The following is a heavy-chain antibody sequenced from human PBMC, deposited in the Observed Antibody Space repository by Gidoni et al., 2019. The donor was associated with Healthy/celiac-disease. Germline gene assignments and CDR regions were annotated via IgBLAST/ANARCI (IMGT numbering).Heavy chain of an antibody. J-gene: IGHJ4*02. Sequence: EVQLVESGGGLVQPGGSLRLSCAASGFTVSRNYMSWVRQAPGKGLEWVSVIYSGGSTYYADSVKGRFTISRDNSKNTLYLQMNSLRAEDTAVYYCARDQYYGDTAPIDYWGQGTLVTVSS. V-gene: IGHV3-66*01. D-gene: IGHD5-18*01. CDR1: GFTVSRNY. CDR2: IYSGGST. CDR3: ARDQYYGDTAPIDY.